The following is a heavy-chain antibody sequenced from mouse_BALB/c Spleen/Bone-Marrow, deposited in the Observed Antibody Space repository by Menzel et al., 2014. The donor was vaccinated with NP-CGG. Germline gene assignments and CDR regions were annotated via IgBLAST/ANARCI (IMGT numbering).Heavy chain of an antibody. J-gene: IGHJ3*01. CDR3: ASYYYGSSSFAY. V-gene: IGHV14-3*02. Sequence: EVQLQQSGAELVKPGASVKLSCTASGFNIKDTYMHWVKQRPEQGLEWIGRIDPANGNTKYDPKFQGKATITADTSSNTAYLQLSSLTSEDTAVYYWASYYYGSSSFAYWGQGTMVTVSA. CDR2: IDPANGNT. CDR1: GFNIKDTY. D-gene: IGHD1-1*01.